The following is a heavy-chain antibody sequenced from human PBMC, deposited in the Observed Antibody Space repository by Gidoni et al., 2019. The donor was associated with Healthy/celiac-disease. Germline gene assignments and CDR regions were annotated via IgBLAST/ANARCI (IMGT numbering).Heavy chain of an antibody. CDR1: GFTFRSHS. D-gene: IGHD7-27*01. CDR2: SSSSSSYI. V-gene: IGHV3-21*01. J-gene: IGHJ6*02. CDR3: ARDGFTGVDYYYGMDV. Sequence: EVQLVESGGGLVKPGGSLRLPCAALGFTFRSHSINWVRQAPGKGLEWVSSSSSSSSYIYYADSVKGRFTISRDNAKNSLYLQMNSLRAEDTAVYYCARDGFTGVDYYYGMDVWGQGTTVTVSS.